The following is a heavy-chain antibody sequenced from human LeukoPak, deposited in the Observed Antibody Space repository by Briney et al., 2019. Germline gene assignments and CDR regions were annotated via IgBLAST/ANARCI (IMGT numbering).Heavy chain of an antibody. V-gene: IGHV3-48*01. CDR1: GFTFSSYS. CDR3: ARDTKYAFDN. Sequence: GSLRLSCAASGFTFSSYSMNWVRQAPGKGLEWISYIGISSGNTKYADSVKGRFTISGDKAKNSVYLQMNSLRVEDTAVYYCARDTKYAFDNWGQGTLVTVSS. CDR2: IGISSGNT. D-gene: IGHD2-2*01. J-gene: IGHJ4*02.